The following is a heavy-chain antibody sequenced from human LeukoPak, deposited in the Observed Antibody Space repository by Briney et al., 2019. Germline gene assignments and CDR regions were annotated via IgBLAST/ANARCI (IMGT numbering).Heavy chain of an antibody. CDR2: ISAYNGNT. D-gene: IGHD6-13*01. J-gene: IGHJ4*02. Sequence: ASVKLSCKASGYTFTSYGISWVRQAPGQGLEWMGWISAYNGNTNYAQKLQGRVTMTTDTSTSTAYMELRSLRSDDTAVYYCARAILRGTAPYYFDYWGQGTLVTVSS. CDR3: ARAILRGTAPYYFDY. V-gene: IGHV1-18*04. CDR1: GYTFTSYG.